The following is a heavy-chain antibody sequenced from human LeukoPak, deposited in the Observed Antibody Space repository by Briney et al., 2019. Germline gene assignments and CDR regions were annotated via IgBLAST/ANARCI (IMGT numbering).Heavy chain of an antibody. CDR1: GYTFTGYY. D-gene: IGHD5-12*01. Sequence: ASVKVSCKASGYTFTGYYMHWVRQAPGQGLEWMGWINPNSGGTNYAQKFQGRVAMTRDTSISTAYMELSRLRSDDTAVYYCARLLRGYGGYDLFDYWGQGTLVTVSS. CDR3: ARLLRGYGGYDLFDY. J-gene: IGHJ4*02. CDR2: INPNSGGT. V-gene: IGHV1-2*02.